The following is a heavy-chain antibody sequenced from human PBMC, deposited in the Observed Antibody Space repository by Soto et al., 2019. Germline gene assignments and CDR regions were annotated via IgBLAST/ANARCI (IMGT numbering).Heavy chain of an antibody. J-gene: IGHJ4*02. CDR2: IQYSGTT. CDR1: GDSISNYY. V-gene: IGHV4-59*08. D-gene: IGHD3-16*01. CDR3: ARHGGHRKQIYFEY. Sequence: QVQLQESGPGLVKPSETLSLTCTVSGDSISNYYWSWIRQSPGKGLEWIAYIQYSGTTNYNPSLKRRVTISLDTSKNQFSLQLSYVTAADPAVYYCARHGGHRKQIYFEYWGRGTLVTVSS.